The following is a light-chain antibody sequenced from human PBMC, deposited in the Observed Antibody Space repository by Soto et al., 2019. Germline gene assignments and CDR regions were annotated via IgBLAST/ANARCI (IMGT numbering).Light chain of an antibody. CDR3: SSYAGSYNYV. J-gene: IGLJ1*01. CDR2: ENS. V-gene: IGLV2-23*01. Sequence: QSVLTQPASVSGSPGQSIIISCTGTSSDVGSYNLVSWYQQHPGKAPKLMISENSRRPSGISNRFSGSKSGNTASLTISGLQADDEADYYCSSYAGSYNYVFGTGTKVTVL. CDR1: SSDVGSYNL.